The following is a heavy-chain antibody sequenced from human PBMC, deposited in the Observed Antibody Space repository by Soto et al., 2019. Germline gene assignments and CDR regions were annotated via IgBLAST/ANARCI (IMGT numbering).Heavy chain of an antibody. V-gene: IGHV1-46*01. D-gene: IGHD6-13*01. CDR1: GYTFTSYY. Sequence: ASVKVSCKASGYTFTSYYMHWVRQAPGQGLEWMGIINPSGGSTSYAQKFQGRVTMTRDTSTSTVYMELSSLRSEDTAVYYCAREIPNLLGIAAAGSKDYWGQGTLVTVSS. CDR2: INPSGGST. J-gene: IGHJ4*02. CDR3: AREIPNLLGIAAAGSKDY.